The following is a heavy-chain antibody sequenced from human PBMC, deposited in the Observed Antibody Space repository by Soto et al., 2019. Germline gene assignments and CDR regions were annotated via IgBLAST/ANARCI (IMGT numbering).Heavy chain of an antibody. V-gene: IGHV4-59*01. J-gene: IGHJ6*03. CDR1: GGSISSYY. CDR2: IYYSGST. D-gene: IGHD6-13*01. Sequence: QVQLQESGPGLVKPSETLSLTCTVSGGSISSYYWSWIRQPPGKGLEWIGYIYYSGSTNYNPSLKSRVTISVDTSKNQFSLKLSSVTAADTAVYYCARARGSSSLYYYYYMDVWGKGTTVTVSS. CDR3: ARARGSSSLYYYYYMDV.